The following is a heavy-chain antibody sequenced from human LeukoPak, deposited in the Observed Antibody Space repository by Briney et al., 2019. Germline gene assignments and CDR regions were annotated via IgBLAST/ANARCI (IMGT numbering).Heavy chain of an antibody. J-gene: IGHJ6*03. V-gene: IGHV1-18*01. D-gene: IGHD4-17*01. CDR2: INGHT. CDR3: ARRGGKNYGDYVVYYYYMDV. CDR1: GYTFTRYG. Sequence: ASVKVSCKASGYTFTRYGISWVRQAPGQRLEWMGWINGHTNYTQKLQGRVTMTTDTSTSTAYMELRSLRSDDTAVYYCARRGGKNYGDYVVYYYYMDVWGKGTTVTVSS.